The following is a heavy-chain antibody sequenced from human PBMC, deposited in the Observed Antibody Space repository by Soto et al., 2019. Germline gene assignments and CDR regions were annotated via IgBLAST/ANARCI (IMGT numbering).Heavy chain of an antibody. Sequence: QVQLQESGPGLVKPSGTLSLTCAVSGGSFTSNNWWTWVRQPPGQGLEWIGEIYRTGSTNYNPSLESRVTISLDKSENQFSLKVTSLTAADTAVYYCASWDPGTSVDYWGQGTLVTVSS. J-gene: IGHJ4*02. V-gene: IGHV4-4*02. CDR1: GGSFTSNNW. CDR2: IYRTGST. CDR3: ASWDPGTSVDY. D-gene: IGHD1-7*01.